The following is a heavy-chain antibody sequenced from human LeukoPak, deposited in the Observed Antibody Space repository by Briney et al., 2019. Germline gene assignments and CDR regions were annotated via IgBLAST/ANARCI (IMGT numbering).Heavy chain of an antibody. D-gene: IGHD6-13*01. CDR2: T. V-gene: IGHV4-59*01. Sequence: PSETLSLTCAVSGGSISTYYWSWIRQPPGKGLEWIGYTNYNPSLKIRVTISLDTSKNQFSLKLSSVTAADTAVYYCARGAAATYWGQGTLVTVSS. CDR1: GGSISTYY. J-gene: IGHJ4*02. CDR3: ARGAAATY.